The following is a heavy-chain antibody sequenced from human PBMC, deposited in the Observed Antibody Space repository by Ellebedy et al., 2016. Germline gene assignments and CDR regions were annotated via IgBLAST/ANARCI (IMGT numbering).Heavy chain of an antibody. CDR3: ARGIVPTFGSLYYFDY. Sequence: GGSLRLSCTASGFTFSSYNMNWVRQAPGKGLEWVSSISRNGDYIYYADSMKDRFTISRDNAEKSLYLQMNSLRVEDTAVYFCARGIVPTFGSLYYFDYWGQGTLVTVSS. CDR1: GFTFSSYN. J-gene: IGHJ4*02. CDR2: ISRNGDYI. V-gene: IGHV3-21*01. D-gene: IGHD2-21*01.